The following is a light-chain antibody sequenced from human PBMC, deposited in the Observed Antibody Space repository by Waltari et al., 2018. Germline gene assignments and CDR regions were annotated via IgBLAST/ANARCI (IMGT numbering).Light chain of an antibody. CDR1: SGNIDTNY. Sequence: NFMLSQPHSVSESPGKTVTISCTASSGNIDTNYVQWYQQRPDSAPTTVIYEDDQRPPGVPHRFSGSIATSSNSASLTISGLQTEDEADYYCQSYDATNPWVFGGGTKLTVL. CDR3: QSYDATNPWV. J-gene: IGLJ3*02. CDR2: EDD. V-gene: IGLV6-57*02.